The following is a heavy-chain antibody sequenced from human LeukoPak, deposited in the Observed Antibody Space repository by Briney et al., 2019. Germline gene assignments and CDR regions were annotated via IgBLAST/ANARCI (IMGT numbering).Heavy chain of an antibody. CDR2: ISPYSGNT. V-gene: IGHV1-18*01. J-gene: IGHJ4*02. D-gene: IGHD6-13*01. CDR1: RYTFHTYG. CDR3: ARTSGVSAAGSAYLFDY. Sequence: GASVKVSCKASRYTFHTYGISWVRQAPGQGLEWMGWISPYSGNTDYTERLQGSVTMTTDTSTTTAFMELRSLRSDDTAVYYCARTSGVSAAGSAYLFDYWGQGTLVTVSS.